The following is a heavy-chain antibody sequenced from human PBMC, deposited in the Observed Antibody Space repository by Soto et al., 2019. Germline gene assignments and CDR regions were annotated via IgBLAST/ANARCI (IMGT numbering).Heavy chain of an antibody. D-gene: IGHD6-13*01. CDR1: GDSVSSNSAA. CDR3: ARDCSSTWTYYFDF. V-gene: IGHV6-1*01. Sequence: PSQTLSLTCAISGDSVSSNSAAWNWVRQSPSRGLEWLGRTKYRYKWYNDYATSVESRIIINADTSKNQFSLQLTSVTPEGTAVYYCARDCSSTWTYYFDFWGQGILVTVSS. J-gene: IGHJ4*02. CDR2: TKYRYKWYN.